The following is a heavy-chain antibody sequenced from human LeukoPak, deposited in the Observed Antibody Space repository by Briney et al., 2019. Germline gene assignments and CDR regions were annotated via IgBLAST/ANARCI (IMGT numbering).Heavy chain of an antibody. Sequence: GGSLRLSCAASGFTFRSYAMNWVRQVPGKGLEWVSGISGSGTGTYYADSVKGRFTISRDNSKNTLFLQMNSLRAEDTAVYYCVKGSLYSSGCYDYWGRGTLVSVSA. CDR2: ISGSGTGT. CDR3: VKGSLYSSGCYDY. J-gene: IGHJ4*02. V-gene: IGHV3-23*01. CDR1: GFTFRSYA. D-gene: IGHD6-19*01.